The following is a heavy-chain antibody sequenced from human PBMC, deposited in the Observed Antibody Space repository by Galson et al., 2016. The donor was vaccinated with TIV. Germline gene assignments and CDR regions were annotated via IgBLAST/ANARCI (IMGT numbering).Heavy chain of an antibody. CDR1: GGTFSTYT. D-gene: IGHD3-3*01. CDR3: ARGDTGRHYEAYFDS. J-gene: IGHJ4*01. Sequence: SVKVSCKASGGTFSTYTINWVRQAPGQGLQWLGRIIPVLGMTNYAQRLQGRVTITADRSTSTAYMELSSLRSDDTAVYYCARGDTGRHYEAYFDSWGQGTLVTVSS. CDR2: IIPVLGMT. V-gene: IGHV1-69*02.